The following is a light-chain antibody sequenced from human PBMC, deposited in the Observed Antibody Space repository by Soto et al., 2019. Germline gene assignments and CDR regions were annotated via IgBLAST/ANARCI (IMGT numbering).Light chain of an antibody. CDR1: QDIKNY. V-gene: IGKV1-33*01. Sequence: DIQMTQSPSSLSASVGDRVTITCQASQDIKNYLNWYQQKPGKAPKLLIYDASNLETGVPSRFSGARSGTDFTLTISSLQPEDVATYFCQHDDNRLPLTFGGGTKVEFK. CDR2: DAS. J-gene: IGKJ4*01. CDR3: QHDDNRLPLT.